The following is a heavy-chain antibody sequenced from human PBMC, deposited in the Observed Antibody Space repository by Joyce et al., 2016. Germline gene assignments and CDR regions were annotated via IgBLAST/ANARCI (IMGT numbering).Heavy chain of an antibody. Sequence: LRQPPGKGLEWIGYIYRTGSAYYNPSLRCRVAISVDRSKNQFSLELNSVTAADTAVYFCATLQEYSGSYYFDYWGQGILVTVSP. CDR3: ATLQEYSGSYYFDY. D-gene: IGHD1-26*01. J-gene: IGHJ4*02. V-gene: IGHV4-30-2*01. CDR2: IYRTGSA.